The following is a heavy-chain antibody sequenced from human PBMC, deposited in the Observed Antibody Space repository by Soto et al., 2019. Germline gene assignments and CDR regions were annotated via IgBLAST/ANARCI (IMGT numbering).Heavy chain of an antibody. CDR3: ARGGQWLVRAANGIRYGMDV. Sequence: PGGSLRLSCAASGFTFSSYSMNWVRQAPGKGLVWVSSISSSSSYIYYADSVKGRFTISRDNAKNSLYLQMNSLRAEDTAVYYCARGGQWLVRAANGIRYGMDVWGQGTTVTVSS. J-gene: IGHJ6*02. V-gene: IGHV3-21*01. CDR2: ISSSSSYI. D-gene: IGHD6-19*01. CDR1: GFTFSSYS.